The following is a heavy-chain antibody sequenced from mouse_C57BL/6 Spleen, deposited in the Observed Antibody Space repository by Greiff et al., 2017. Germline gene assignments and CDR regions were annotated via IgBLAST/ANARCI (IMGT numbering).Heavy chain of an antibody. CDR2: ISYDGSN. V-gene: IGHV3-6*01. CDR1: GYSITSGYY. Sequence: ESGPGLVKPSQSLSLTCSVTGYSITSGYYWNWIRQFPGNKLEWMGYISYDGSNNYNPSLKNRISITRDTSKNQFFLKLNSVTTEDTATYYCAIIYYDYDFYAMDYWGQGTSVTVSS. CDR3: AIIYYDYDFYAMDY. J-gene: IGHJ4*01. D-gene: IGHD2-4*01.